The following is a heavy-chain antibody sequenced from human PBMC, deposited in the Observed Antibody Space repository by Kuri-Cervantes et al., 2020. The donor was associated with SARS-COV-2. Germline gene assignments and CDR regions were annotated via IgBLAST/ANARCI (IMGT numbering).Heavy chain of an antibody. Sequence: SETLSLTCTVSGGSISSYYYSWIRQTAAMGLEWIGRVYISGSTNYNPSLKGRVTMSVDTSKSQFSLELTSVTAADTAVYYCATEVGATNFDHWGQGILVTVSS. CDR2: VYISGST. CDR3: ATEVGATNFDH. CDR1: GGSISSYY. V-gene: IGHV4-4*07. D-gene: IGHD1-26*01. J-gene: IGHJ4*02.